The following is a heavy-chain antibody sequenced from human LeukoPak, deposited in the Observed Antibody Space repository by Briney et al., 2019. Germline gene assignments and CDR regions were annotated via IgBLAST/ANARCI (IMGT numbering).Heavy chain of an antibody. Sequence: QPGGSLRLSCAASGFSFSTYGMHWVRQAPGKGLKWVTLIWYDGSNEYYADSVKGRFTISRDNSKNTLYLQMNSLRAQDTAVYYCARDRGTNGDYHRGYFDYWGQGTLVTVSS. V-gene: IGHV3-33*01. CDR1: GFSFSTYG. D-gene: IGHD1-1*01. J-gene: IGHJ4*02. CDR2: IWYDGSNE. CDR3: ARDRGTNGDYHRGYFDY.